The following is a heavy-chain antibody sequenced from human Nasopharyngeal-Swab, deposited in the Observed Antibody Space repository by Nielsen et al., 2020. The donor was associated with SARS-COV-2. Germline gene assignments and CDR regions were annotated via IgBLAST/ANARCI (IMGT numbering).Heavy chain of an antibody. J-gene: IGHJ4*02. CDR1: GITFSIYG. CDR2: IWYDGSNK. V-gene: IGHV3-33*01. CDR3: ARAPSPDDSSGGGY. D-gene: IGHD3-22*01. Sequence: GASLKISCVASGITFSIYGMHWVRQAPGKRLEWLASIWYDGSNKYYAGSVKGRFTISSDNSKNTVYLQMNSLRGEDTAVYYCARAPSPDDSSGGGYWGQGTLVTVSS.